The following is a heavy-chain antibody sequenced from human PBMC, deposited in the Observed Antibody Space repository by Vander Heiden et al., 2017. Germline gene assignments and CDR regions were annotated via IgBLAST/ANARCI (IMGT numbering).Heavy chain of an antibody. CDR2: ISSSSTYI. V-gene: IGHV3-21*01. J-gene: IGHJ4*02. Sequence: EVKLVESGGGLVKPGGSLRLSWASSGVTFSSYSLSWVRQAPRKGLECVSSISSSSTYIHYAGSGKGRFTIPRDNAKNSLCLQMNSLRVEDTAVDYCASLGYCGGENCILHFDYCGQGTLVSASS. CDR3: ASLGYCGGENCILHFDY. CDR1: GVTFSSYS. D-gene: IGHD2-21*01.